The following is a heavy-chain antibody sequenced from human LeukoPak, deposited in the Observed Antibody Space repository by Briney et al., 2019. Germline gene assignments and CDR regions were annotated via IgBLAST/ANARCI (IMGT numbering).Heavy chain of an antibody. CDR3: ARDGYYGSGSYYYYYYMDV. Sequence: ASVKVSCKASGYTFTSYGISWVRQAPGQGLEWMGWISAYNGNTNYAQKLQGRVTMTTDTSTSTAYMELRSLRSDHTALYYSARDGYYGSGSYYYYYYMDVWGKGTTVTISS. CDR2: ISAYNGNT. J-gene: IGHJ6*03. CDR1: GYTFTSYG. D-gene: IGHD3-10*01. V-gene: IGHV1-18*01.